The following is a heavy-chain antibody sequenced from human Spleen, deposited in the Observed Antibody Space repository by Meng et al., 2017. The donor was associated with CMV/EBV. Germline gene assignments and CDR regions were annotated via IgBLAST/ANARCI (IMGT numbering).Heavy chain of an antibody. CDR3: ATGDSSGYLGLRDP. CDR1: GFTFSGYS. D-gene: IGHD3-22*01. V-gene: IGHV3-48*04. CDR2: ISSSSNTI. J-gene: IGHJ5*02. Sequence: GESLKISCAASGFTFSGYSMNWVRQAPGKGLEWVSYISSSSNTIYYADSVKGRFTISRDNAKNSLSLQMNSLRAEDTAVYYCATGDSSGYLGLRDPWGQGTLVTVSS.